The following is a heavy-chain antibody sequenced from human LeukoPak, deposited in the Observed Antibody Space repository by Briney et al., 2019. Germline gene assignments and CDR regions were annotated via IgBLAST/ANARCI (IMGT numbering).Heavy chain of an antibody. CDR1: GFTFSGYA. V-gene: IGHV3-11*01. D-gene: IGHD4-23*01. CDR3: AGPVAKGAFDI. Sequence: PGGSLRLSCAASGFTFSGYAMSWIRQAPGKGLEWVSYISSSGSTIYYADSVKGRFTISRDNAKNSLYLQMNSLRAEDTAVYYCAGPVAKGAFDIWGQGTMVTVSS. J-gene: IGHJ3*02. CDR2: ISSSGSTI.